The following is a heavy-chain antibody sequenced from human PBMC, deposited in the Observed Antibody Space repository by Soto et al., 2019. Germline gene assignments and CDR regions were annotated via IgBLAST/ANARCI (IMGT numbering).Heavy chain of an antibody. CDR2: ISYDGSNK. V-gene: IGHV3-30-3*01. CDR3: ARVLGGIAAAGGVGAFDY. CDR1: GFTFSSYA. Sequence: QVQLVESGGGVVQPGRSLRLSCAASGFTFSSYAMHWVRQAPGKGLEWVAVISYDGSNKYYADSVKGRFTISRDNSKNTLYLQMNSLRAEDTAVYYCARVLGGIAAAGGVGAFDYWGQGTLVTVSS. J-gene: IGHJ4*02. D-gene: IGHD6-13*01.